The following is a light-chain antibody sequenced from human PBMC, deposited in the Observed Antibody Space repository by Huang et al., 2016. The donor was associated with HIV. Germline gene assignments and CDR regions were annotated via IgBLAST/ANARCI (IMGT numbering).Light chain of an antibody. CDR3: QQYNKWPRT. CDR2: GAS. V-gene: IGKV3-15*01. CDR1: PSVTGH. J-gene: IGKJ3*01. Sequence: EIVMTQSPATLSVSPGERATLSCRASPSVTGHLAWYQHKPGQPPRLLIYGASTRAAGAAARFNGSGSGTEFTLTINSLQSEDFAVYYCQQYNKWPRTFGPGTKVDVK.